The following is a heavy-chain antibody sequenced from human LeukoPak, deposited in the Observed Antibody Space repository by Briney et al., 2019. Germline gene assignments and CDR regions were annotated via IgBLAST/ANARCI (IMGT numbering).Heavy chain of an antibody. CDR1: GFIFSNYG. J-gene: IGHJ6*02. V-gene: IGHV3-30*03. D-gene: IGHD3-3*01. Sequence: GGSLRLSCAASGFIFSNYGMHWVRQAPGKGLEWVAVTSYDGSNKYYADSVKGRFTISRDNSKNMLDLQMNSLRVEDAAVYYCARGTFGVVISPAYYYYGMDVWGQGTTVTVSS. CDR2: TSYDGSNK. CDR3: ARGTFGVVISPAYYYYGMDV.